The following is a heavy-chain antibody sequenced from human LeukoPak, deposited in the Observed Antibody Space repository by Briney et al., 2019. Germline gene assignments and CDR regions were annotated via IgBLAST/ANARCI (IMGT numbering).Heavy chain of an antibody. CDR1: GFDFSEHE. CDR2: IRNKNHGYTT. Sequence: GGSLRLSCAASGFDFSEHEMDWVRQAPGRGHEWLARIRNKNHGYTTEYAASVEGRFTISRDDSSSSLRLQMNSLNTDDTAVYFCVRPSQGYFQNWGQGTLVTVSS. V-gene: IGHV3-72*01. D-gene: IGHD6-13*01. CDR3: VRPSQGYFQN. J-gene: IGHJ1*01.